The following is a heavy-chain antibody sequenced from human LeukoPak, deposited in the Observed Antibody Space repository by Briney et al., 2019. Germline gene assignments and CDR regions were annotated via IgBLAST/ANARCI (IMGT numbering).Heavy chain of an antibody. Sequence: SETLSLTCAVYGGSFSHYYWSWIRQPAGKGLEWIGRTYTSGSTNYNPSLKSRVTMSVDMSKNQFSLKLSSMIAADTAVYYCARVSSSWYQDWYFDLWGRGTLVTVPS. V-gene: IGHV4-59*10. CDR3: ARVSSSWYQDWYFDL. J-gene: IGHJ2*01. CDR1: GGSFSHYY. CDR2: TYTSGST. D-gene: IGHD6-13*01.